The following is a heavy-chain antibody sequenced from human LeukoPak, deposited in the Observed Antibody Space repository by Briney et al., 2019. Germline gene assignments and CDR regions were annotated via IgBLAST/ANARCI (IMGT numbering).Heavy chain of an antibody. V-gene: IGHV4-59*01. Sequence: PSETLSLTCTVSGGSISSYYWSWLRQPPGKGLEWIGYIYYSGSTNYNPSLKSRVTISVDTSKNQFSLKLSSVTAADTAVYYCASQYYYGSGSYEYWGQGTLVTVSS. CDR3: ASQYYYGSGSYEY. CDR2: IYYSGST. CDR1: GGSISSYY. D-gene: IGHD3-10*01. J-gene: IGHJ4*02.